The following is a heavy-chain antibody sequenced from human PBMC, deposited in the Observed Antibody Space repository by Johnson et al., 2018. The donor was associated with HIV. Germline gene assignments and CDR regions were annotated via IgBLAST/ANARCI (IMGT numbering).Heavy chain of an antibody. J-gene: IGHJ3*02. V-gene: IGHV3-7*01. D-gene: IGHD5-24*01. CDR1: GFTFSGSW. CDR2: MNQDGSEK. Sequence: VQLVESGGGLVQPGGSLRLSCAASGFTFSGSWMTWVRQAPGKGLEWVANMNQDGSEKHFVDSVKGRFTISRDNAKKSLYLQMNSLRAEDTALYYCARVKEMAVTSDAFDIWGQGTMVTVSS. CDR3: ARVKEMAVTSDAFDI.